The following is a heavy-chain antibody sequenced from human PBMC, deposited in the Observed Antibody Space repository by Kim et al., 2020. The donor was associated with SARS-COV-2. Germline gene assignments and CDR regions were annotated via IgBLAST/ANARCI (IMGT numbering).Heavy chain of an antibody. CDR3: TTDSTVTTPIAHWYFDL. D-gene: IGHD4-17*01. CDR1: GFTFSNAW. J-gene: IGHJ2*01. V-gene: IGHV3-15*01. Sequence: GGSLRLSCAASGFTFSNAWMSWVRQAPGKGLEWVGRIKSKTDGGTTDYAAPVKGRFTISRDDSKNTLYLQMNSLKTEDTAVYYCTTDSTVTTPIAHWYFDLWGRGTLVTVSS. CDR2: IKSKTDGGTT.